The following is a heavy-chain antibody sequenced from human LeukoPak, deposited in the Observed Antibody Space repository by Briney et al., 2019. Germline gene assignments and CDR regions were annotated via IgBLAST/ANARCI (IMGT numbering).Heavy chain of an antibody. CDR2: INHSGST. D-gene: IGHD2-8*01. CDR3: ARGRTRSIVLKDRWFDP. V-gene: IGHV4-34*01. CDR1: GGSSSGYY. Sequence: SETLSLTCAVYGGSSSGYYWSWIRQPPGKGLEWIGEINHSGSTNYNPSLKSRVTISVDTSKNQFSLKLSSVTAADTAVYYCARGRTRSIVLKDRWFDPWGQGTLVTVSS. J-gene: IGHJ5*02.